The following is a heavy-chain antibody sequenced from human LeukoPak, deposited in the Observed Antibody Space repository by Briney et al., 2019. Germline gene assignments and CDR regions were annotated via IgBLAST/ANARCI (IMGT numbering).Heavy chain of an antibody. J-gene: IGHJ4*02. Sequence: PGGSLRLSCAASGITFRNYAMTWVRQAPGKGLEWVSTLSGSGGSTYYADSVKARFSISRDNSKSTVYLQMNSLRAEDTAVYFCAKTLSYSRGWVYWGRGTLVTVSS. D-gene: IGHD6-19*01. CDR1: GITFRNYA. V-gene: IGHV3-23*01. CDR2: LSGSGGST. CDR3: AKTLSYSRGWVY.